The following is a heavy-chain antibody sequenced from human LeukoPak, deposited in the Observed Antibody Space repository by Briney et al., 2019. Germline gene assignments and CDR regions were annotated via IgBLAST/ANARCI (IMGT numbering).Heavy chain of an antibody. CDR1: GFTASSTY. CDR2: IYSGGDT. CDR3: ARDGFKGYCSSTSCSPPDY. Sequence: GGSLRLSCAASGFTASSTYMSWVRQAPGKGLEWASVIYSGGDTYYADSVKGRFTTSRDNSKNTLYLQMNSLRAEDTAVYYCARDGFKGYCSSTSCSPPDYWGQGTLVTVSS. J-gene: IGHJ4*02. V-gene: IGHV3-53*05. D-gene: IGHD2-2*01.